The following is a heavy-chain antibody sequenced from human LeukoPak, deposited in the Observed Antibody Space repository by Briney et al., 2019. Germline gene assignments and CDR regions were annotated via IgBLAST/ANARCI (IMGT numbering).Heavy chain of an antibody. J-gene: IGHJ4*02. D-gene: IGHD3-3*01. V-gene: IGHV3-33*01. CDR2: IWYDGSNK. CDR3: ARSGGCGYYTFFDY. Sequence: GGSLRLSCAASGFTFSSYGMHWVRQAPGKGLEWVAVIWYDGSNKYYADSVKGRFTISRDNSKNTLYLQMNSLRAEDTAVYYCARSGGCGYYTFFDYWGQGTLVTVSS. CDR1: GFTFSSYG.